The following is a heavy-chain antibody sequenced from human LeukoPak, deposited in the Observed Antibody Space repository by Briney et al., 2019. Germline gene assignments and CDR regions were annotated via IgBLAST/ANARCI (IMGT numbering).Heavy chain of an antibody. D-gene: IGHD5-18*01. Sequence: PGGSLRLSCAASGFTFSNAWMSWVRQAPGKGLEWVGRIKSKTDGGTTDYAAPVKGRFAISRDDSKNTLYLQMNSLKTEDTAVYYCTTERDTAMVPGAFDYWGQGTLVTVSS. CDR3: TTERDTAMVPGAFDY. CDR2: IKSKTDGGTT. J-gene: IGHJ4*02. CDR1: GFTFSNAW. V-gene: IGHV3-15*01.